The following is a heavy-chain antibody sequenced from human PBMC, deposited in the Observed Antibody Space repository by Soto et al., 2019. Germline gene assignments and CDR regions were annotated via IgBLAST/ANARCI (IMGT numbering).Heavy chain of an antibody. J-gene: IGHJ3*02. CDR1: GYSFTSYW. Sequence: PGESLKISCKGSGYSFTSYWIGWVRQMPGKGLEWMGIIYPGDSDTRYSPSFQGQVTISADKSISTAYLQWSSLKASDTAMYYCARHLGRDGYIHGADFDIWGQGTMVTVAS. V-gene: IGHV5-51*01. CDR3: ARHLGRDGYIHGADFDI. D-gene: IGHD5-12*01. CDR2: IYPGDSDT.